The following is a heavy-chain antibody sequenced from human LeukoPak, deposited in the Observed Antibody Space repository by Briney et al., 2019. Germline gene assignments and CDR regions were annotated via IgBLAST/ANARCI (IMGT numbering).Heavy chain of an antibody. V-gene: IGHV1-18*01. CDR1: GYTFTSYG. CDR2: ISAYNGNT. J-gene: IGHJ3*02. CDR3: ASSGVHGDYGDYISHAFDI. Sequence: ASVKVSCKASGYTFTSYGISWVRQAPGQGLEWMGWISAYNGNTNYAQKLQGRVTMTTDTSTSTAYMELRSLRSDDTAVYYCASSGVHGDYGDYISHAFDIWGQGTMVTVSS. D-gene: IGHD4-17*01.